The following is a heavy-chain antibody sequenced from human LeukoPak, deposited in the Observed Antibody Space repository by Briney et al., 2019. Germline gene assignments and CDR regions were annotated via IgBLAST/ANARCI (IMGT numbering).Heavy chain of an antibody. V-gene: IGHV4-59*01. CDR3: ARYAVGTITGPAFDI. D-gene: IGHD1-26*01. Sequence: SETLSLTCTVSGGSISTYYWSWIRQPPGKGLEWIGYIYHSGSTNYNPSLQSRVTISVDTSKNQFSLKLSSVTAADTAVYYCARYAVGTITGPAFDIWGQGTMVTVSS. J-gene: IGHJ3*02. CDR1: GGSISTYY. CDR2: IYHSGST.